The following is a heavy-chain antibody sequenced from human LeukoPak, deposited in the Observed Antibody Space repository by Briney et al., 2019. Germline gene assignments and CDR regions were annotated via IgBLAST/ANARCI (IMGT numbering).Heavy chain of an antibody. Sequence: GGSLRLPCAASGFTFSSYGMHWVRQAPGKGLEWVAFIRYDGSNKYYADSVKGRFTISRDNSKNTLYLQMNSLRAEDTAVYYCAKDPDPPGNYFDYWGQGTLVTVSS. D-gene: IGHD1-14*01. CDR3: AKDPDPPGNYFDY. CDR1: GFTFSSYG. J-gene: IGHJ4*02. CDR2: IRYDGSNK. V-gene: IGHV3-30*02.